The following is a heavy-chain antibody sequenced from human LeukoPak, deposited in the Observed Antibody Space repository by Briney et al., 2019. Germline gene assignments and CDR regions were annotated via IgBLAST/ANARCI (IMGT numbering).Heavy chain of an antibody. CDR2: INSDGSST. Sequence: GGSLRLSCAASGFTFSSYWMPWVSQAPGKGLVWVSRINSDGSSTSYADSVKGRFTISRDNAKNTLYLQMNSLRAEDTAVYYCARGYYYDSSGYQPFDYWGQGTLVTVSS. D-gene: IGHD3-22*01. V-gene: IGHV3-74*01. J-gene: IGHJ4*02. CDR1: GFTFSSYW. CDR3: ARGYYYDSSGYQPFDY.